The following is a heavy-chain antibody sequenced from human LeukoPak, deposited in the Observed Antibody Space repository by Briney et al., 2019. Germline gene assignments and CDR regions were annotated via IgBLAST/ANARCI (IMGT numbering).Heavy chain of an antibody. J-gene: IGHJ5*02. CDR1: GFTFANHD. CDR2: ISGSGGVT. CDR3: ARAGAEWEFDP. V-gene: IGHV3-23*01. Sequence: GGSLRLSCTASGFTFANHDMNWVRQAPGKGLEWVSGISGSGGVTDYADSVKGRFPVSRDNSKNTLYLQMSSLRSEDTAVYYCARAGAEWEFDPWGQGTLVTVSS. D-gene: IGHD1-26*01.